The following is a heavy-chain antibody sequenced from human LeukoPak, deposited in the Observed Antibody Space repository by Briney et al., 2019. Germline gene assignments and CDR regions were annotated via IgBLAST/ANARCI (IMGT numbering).Heavy chain of an antibody. Sequence: ASVKVSCKASGYTFTGYYMHWERQAPGQGLEWMGWINPNSGGTNYAQKFQGRVTMTRDTSISTAYMELSRLRSDDTAVYYCARDTRGYSGYDSDWGQGTLVTVSS. J-gene: IGHJ4*02. V-gene: IGHV1-2*02. CDR2: INPNSGGT. CDR1: GYTFTGYY. CDR3: ARDTRGYSGYDSD. D-gene: IGHD5-12*01.